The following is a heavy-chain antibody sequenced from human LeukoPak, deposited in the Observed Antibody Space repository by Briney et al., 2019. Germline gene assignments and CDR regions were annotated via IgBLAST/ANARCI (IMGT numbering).Heavy chain of an antibody. J-gene: IGHJ6*03. CDR2: INPNSGGT. V-gene: IGHV1-2*02. CDR3: ASQAAGPNGVYYYYMDV. D-gene: IGHD6-13*01. CDR1: GYTFTGYY. Sequence: ASVKVSCKASGYTFTGYYMHWVRHAPGQGLEWMGWINPNSGGTNYAQKFQGRVTMNRDTSISTAYMELSRLRSDDTAVYYCASQAAGPNGVYYYYMDVWGKGTTVTVSS.